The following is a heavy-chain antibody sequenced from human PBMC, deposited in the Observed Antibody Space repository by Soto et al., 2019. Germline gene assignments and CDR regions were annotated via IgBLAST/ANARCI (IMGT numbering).Heavy chain of an antibody. J-gene: IGHJ5*02. CDR1: GGSISSYY. CDR3: AAPRLLYSGTCTCTRRFDP. Sequence: SETLSLTRTVSGGSISSYYWSWIRQPPGKGLEWIGYIYYSGSTNYNPSLKSRVTISVDTSKNQFSLKLSSVTAADTAVYYCAAPRLLYSGTCTCTRRFDPLRQVTLGTVSS. D-gene: IGHD6-13*01. V-gene: IGHV4-59*01. CDR2: IYYSGST.